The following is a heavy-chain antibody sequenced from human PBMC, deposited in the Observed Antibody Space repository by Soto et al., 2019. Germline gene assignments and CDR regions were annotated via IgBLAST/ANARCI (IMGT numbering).Heavy chain of an antibody. CDR2: ISAYNGNT. CDR3: ARDYGDSTYYYYYYYMDV. V-gene: IGHV1-18*01. Sequence: ASVKVSCKASGYTFTSYGISWVRQAPGQGLEWMGWISAYNGNTNYAQKLQGRVTMTTDTSTSTAYMELRSLRSDDTAVYYCARDYGDSTYYYYYYYMDVWGKGTTVTVSS. J-gene: IGHJ6*03. D-gene: IGHD4-17*01. CDR1: GYTFTSYG.